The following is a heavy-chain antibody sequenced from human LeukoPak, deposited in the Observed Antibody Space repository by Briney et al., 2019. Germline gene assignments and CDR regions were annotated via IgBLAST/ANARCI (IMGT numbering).Heavy chain of an antibody. CDR2: IGTAGDT. Sequence: PGGSLRLSCAASGFTFSSYDMHWVRQATGKGLEWVSAIGTAGDTYYPASVKGRFTISRENAKNSLYLQMNSLRAEDTAVYYCARVGQGHYYYYYMEVWGKGTTVTISS. CDR1: GFTFSSYD. V-gene: IGHV3-13*01. CDR3: ARVGQGHYYYYYMEV. J-gene: IGHJ6*03.